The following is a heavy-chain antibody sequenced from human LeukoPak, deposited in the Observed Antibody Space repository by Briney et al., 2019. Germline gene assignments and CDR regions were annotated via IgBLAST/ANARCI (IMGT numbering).Heavy chain of an antibody. Sequence: PGGSLRLSCAASGFTFDDYGMSWVRQAPGKGLEWVSGINWNGGSTGYADSVKGRFTISRDNAKNSLYLQVSSPRAEDTAWYYCARGQNYYGSGSQTFDIWGQGTMVTVSS. D-gene: IGHD3-10*01. V-gene: IGHV3-20*04. CDR1: GFTFDDYG. CDR3: ARGQNYYGSGSQTFDI. CDR2: INWNGGST. J-gene: IGHJ3*02.